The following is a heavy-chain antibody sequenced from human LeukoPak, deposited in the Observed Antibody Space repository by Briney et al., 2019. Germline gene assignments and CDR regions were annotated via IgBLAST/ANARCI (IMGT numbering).Heavy chain of an antibody. CDR1: GFTFSSYS. V-gene: IGHV3-21*01. D-gene: IGHD3-22*01. CDR3: ARDPTMMYGMDV. Sequence: PGGSLRLSCAASGFTFSSYSMNWVRQAPGKGLEWVSSISSSSNYIYYADSVKGRFTISRDNAKNSLYLQMNSLRAEDTAVYYCARDPTMMYGMDVWGQGTTVTVSS. J-gene: IGHJ6*02. CDR2: ISSSSNYI.